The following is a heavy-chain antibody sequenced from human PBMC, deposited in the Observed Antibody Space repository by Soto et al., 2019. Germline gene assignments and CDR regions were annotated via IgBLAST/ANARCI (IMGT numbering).Heavy chain of an antibody. CDR1: GGSISSSSYY. J-gene: IGHJ3*02. CDR3: ASTTGYDFWSGYSGVNGCCAFDI. Sequence: SETLSLTCTVSGGSISSSSYYWGWIRQPPGKGLEWIGSIYYSGSTYYNTSLKSRVTISVDTSKNQFSLKLSSVTAADTAVYYCASTTGYDFWSGYSGVNGCCAFDIWGQGTMVTVSS. D-gene: IGHD3-3*01. CDR2: IYYSGST. V-gene: IGHV4-39*01.